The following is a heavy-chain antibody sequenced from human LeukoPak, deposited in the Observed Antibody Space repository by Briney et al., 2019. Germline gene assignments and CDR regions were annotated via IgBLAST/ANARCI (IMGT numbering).Heavy chain of an antibody. CDR1: GDSVTNNF. Sequence: ASETLSLTCTVSGDSVTNNFWNWIRQSPGKGLEWIGFVSHSGKTNSNPALTSRVNIPLDTSENRLSLNLSSVTTADTAVYYCARAGTTLFGVILNFDSWGQGTLVTVSS. D-gene: IGHD3-10*01. CDR2: VSHSGKT. CDR3: ARAGTTLFGVILNFDS. J-gene: IGHJ4*02. V-gene: IGHV4-59*02.